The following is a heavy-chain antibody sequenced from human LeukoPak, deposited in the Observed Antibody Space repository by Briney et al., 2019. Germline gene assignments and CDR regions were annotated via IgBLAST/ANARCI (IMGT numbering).Heavy chain of an antibody. J-gene: IGHJ4*02. V-gene: IGHV1-69*04. CDR3: ARDDGSYYFDY. Sequence: ASVKVSCKASGYTFTGYYMHWVRQAPGQGLEWMGRIIPILGIANYAQKFQGRVTITADKSTSTAYMELSSLRSEDTAVYYCARDDGSYYFDYWGQGTLVTVPS. CDR2: IIPILGIA. D-gene: IGHD1-26*01. CDR1: GYTFTGYY.